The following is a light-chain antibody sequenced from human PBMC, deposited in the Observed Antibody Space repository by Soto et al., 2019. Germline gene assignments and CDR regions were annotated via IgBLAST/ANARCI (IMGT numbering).Light chain of an antibody. Sequence: EIVLTQSRATLSLSPGERATLSCRASQSVSSYLAWYQQKPGQAPRLLIYDASNRATGIPARFSGSGSGTDFTLTISSLEPEDFAVHYCQQRSNWPRTFGQVTKVDIK. J-gene: IGKJ1*01. V-gene: IGKV3-11*01. CDR2: DAS. CDR1: QSVSSY. CDR3: QQRSNWPRT.